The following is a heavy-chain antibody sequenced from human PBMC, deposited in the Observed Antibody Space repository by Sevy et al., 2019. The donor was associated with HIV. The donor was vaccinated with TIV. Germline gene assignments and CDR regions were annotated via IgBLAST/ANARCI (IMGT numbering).Heavy chain of an antibody. D-gene: IGHD3-3*01. V-gene: IGHV3-30*04. CDR1: GFSFSRFG. J-gene: IGHJ6*02. CDR3: ARDQQITIVGEITDYYFYYGMDV. Sequence: GGSLRLSCAVSGFSFSRFGMHWVRQAPGKGLEWVAVISYDGNDKHYAESVKGRFTISRDNSKNTLHLEMNSLRAEDTALYYCARDQQITIVGEITDYYFYYGMDVWGQGTTVTVSS. CDR2: ISYDGNDK.